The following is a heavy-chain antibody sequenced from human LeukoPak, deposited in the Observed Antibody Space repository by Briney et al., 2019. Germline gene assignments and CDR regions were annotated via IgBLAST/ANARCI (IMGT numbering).Heavy chain of an antibody. V-gene: IGHV4-34*01. J-gene: IGHJ4*02. D-gene: IGHD4-17*01. Sequence: SETLSLTCTVSGGSISDDYWSWIRQPPGKGLEWIGEINHSGSTNYNPSLKSRVTISVDTSKNQFSLKLSSVTAADTAVYYCARRRTVTKSFDYWGQGTLVTVSS. CDR1: GGSISDDY. CDR3: ARRRTVTKSFDY. CDR2: INHSGST.